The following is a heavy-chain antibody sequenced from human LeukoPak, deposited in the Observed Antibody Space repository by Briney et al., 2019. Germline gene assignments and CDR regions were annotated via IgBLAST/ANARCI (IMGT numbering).Heavy chain of an antibody. Sequence: GGSLRLSCAASGFSFSSYTMNWVRQAPGKGLEWVSLIYSGGSTYYADSVKGRFTISRDNSKNTLYLQMNSLRAEDTAAYYCAKEYYYDSSGSPLGYWGQGTLVTVSS. CDR1: GFSFSSYT. CDR2: IYSGGST. D-gene: IGHD3-22*01. V-gene: IGHV3-53*01. CDR3: AKEYYYDSSGSPLGY. J-gene: IGHJ4*02.